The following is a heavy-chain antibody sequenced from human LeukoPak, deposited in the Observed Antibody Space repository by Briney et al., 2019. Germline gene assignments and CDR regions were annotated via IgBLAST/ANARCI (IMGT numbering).Heavy chain of an antibody. Sequence: GGSLRLSCAASGFTFSSYWMSWVRQAPGKGLEWVANIKQDGSEKYYVDSVKGRFTISRDNAKNSLYPQMNSLRAEDTALYYCAKDIFGNGKNDAFDIWGQGTMVTVSS. CDR1: GFTFSSYW. J-gene: IGHJ3*02. CDR2: IKQDGSEK. D-gene: IGHD3-3*01. CDR3: AKDIFGNGKNDAFDI. V-gene: IGHV3-7*03.